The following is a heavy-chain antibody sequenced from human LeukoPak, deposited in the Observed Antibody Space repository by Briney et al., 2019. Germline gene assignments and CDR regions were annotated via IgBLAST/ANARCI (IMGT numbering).Heavy chain of an antibody. D-gene: IGHD1-26*01. J-gene: IGHJ4*02. Sequence: GRSLRLSCAASGFTFSNYGMHWVRQAPGKGLEWVAVIWNDGTNKDYVDSVKGRFTISRDNFKNTLYLQMNSLRAEDTAVYYCAKDGGSYSVDSWGQGTLVTASS. CDR2: IWNDGTNK. V-gene: IGHV3-33*06. CDR1: GFTFSNYG. CDR3: AKDGGSYSVDS.